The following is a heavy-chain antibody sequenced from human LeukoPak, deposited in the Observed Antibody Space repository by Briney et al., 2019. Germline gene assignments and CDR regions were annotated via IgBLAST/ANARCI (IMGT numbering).Heavy chain of an antibody. CDR3: ARDDSGPRY. D-gene: IGHD6-19*01. Sequence: PGGSLRLSCAASGFTFSNYWMTWVRQAPGKGLEWVANIKHDGSEKYYVGSVKGRFTISRDNAKNSMYLQMNGLRVEDTAVYYCARDDSGPRYWGQGTLVTVSS. V-gene: IGHV3-7*01. J-gene: IGHJ4*02. CDR1: GFTFSNYW. CDR2: IKHDGSEK.